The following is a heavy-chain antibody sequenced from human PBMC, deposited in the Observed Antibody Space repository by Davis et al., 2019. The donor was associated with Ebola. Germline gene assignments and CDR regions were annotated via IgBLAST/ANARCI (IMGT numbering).Heavy chain of an antibody. D-gene: IGHD3-3*01. CDR1: GFTFSSYS. J-gene: IGHJ4*02. CDR2: ISSSSSTI. V-gene: IGHV3-48*02. Sequence: PGGFLRLSCAASGFTFSSYSMNWVRQAPGKGLEWVSYISSSSSTIYYADSVKGRFTISRDNAKNSLYLQMNSLRDEDTAVYYCASGHNDFWSGLTIRGYWGQGTLVTVSS. CDR3: ASGHNDFWSGLTIRGY.